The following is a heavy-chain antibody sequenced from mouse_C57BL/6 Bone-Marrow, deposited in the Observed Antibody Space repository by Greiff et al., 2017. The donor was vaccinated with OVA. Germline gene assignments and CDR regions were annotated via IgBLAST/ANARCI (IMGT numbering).Heavy chain of an antibody. D-gene: IGHD1-1*01. CDR1: GYTFTSYW. V-gene: IGHV1-59*01. J-gene: IGHJ4*01. Sequence: QVQLQQPGAELVRPGTSVKLSCKASGYTFTSYWMHWVKQRPGQGLEWIGVIDPSDSYTNYNQKFKGKATLTVDTSSSTAYMQLSSLTSEDSAVYYCARMYYGSYAMDYWGQGTSVTVSS. CDR3: ARMYYGSYAMDY. CDR2: IDPSDSYT.